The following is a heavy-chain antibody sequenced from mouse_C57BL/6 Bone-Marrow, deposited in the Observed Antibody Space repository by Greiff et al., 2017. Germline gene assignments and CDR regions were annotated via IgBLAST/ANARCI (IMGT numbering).Heavy chain of an antibody. D-gene: IGHD1-1*01. CDR3: ARGGYYGSTFAY. CDR2: INPGSGGT. V-gene: IGHV1-54*01. J-gene: IGHJ3*01. CDR1: GYAFTNYL. Sequence: VQLQQSGAELVRPGTSVKVSCKASGYAFTNYLIGWVKQRPGQGLEWIGVINPGSGGTNYNEKFKGKATLTADKSSSTAYMQLSSLTSEDSAVYFCARGGYYGSTFAYWGQGTLVTVSA.